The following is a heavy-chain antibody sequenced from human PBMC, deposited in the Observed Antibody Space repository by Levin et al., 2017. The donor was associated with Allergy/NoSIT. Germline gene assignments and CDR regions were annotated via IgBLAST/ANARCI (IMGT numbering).Heavy chain of an antibody. Sequence: GESLKISCKGSGYSFTSYWIGWVRQMPGKGLEWMGIIYPGDSDTRYSPSFQGQVTISADKSISTAYLQWSSLKASDTAMYYCASRMSQTYYDILTGYSTDPDYFDYWGQGTLVTVSS. D-gene: IGHD3-9*01. V-gene: IGHV5-51*01. CDR3: ASRMSQTYYDILTGYSTDPDYFDY. J-gene: IGHJ4*02. CDR2: IYPGDSDT. CDR1: GYSFTSYW.